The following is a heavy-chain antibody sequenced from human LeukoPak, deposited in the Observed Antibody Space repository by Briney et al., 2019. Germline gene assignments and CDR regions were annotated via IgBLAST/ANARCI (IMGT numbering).Heavy chain of an antibody. D-gene: IGHD1-26*01. Sequence: GGSLRLSCAAFGFTFSSYAMSWVRQAPGKGLEWVSAISGSGGSTYYADSVKGRFTISRDNSKNTLYLQMNSLRAEDTAVYYCAKAQVGATGFDYWGQGTLVTVSS. V-gene: IGHV3-23*01. CDR1: GFTFSSYA. J-gene: IGHJ4*02. CDR3: AKAQVGATGFDY. CDR2: ISGSGGST.